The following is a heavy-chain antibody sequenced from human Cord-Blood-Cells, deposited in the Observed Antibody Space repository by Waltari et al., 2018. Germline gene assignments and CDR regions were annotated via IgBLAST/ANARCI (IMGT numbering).Heavy chain of an antibody. CDR3: TTKGGIAAAGAEYFQH. CDR2: IKSKTDGWTT. V-gene: IGHV3-15*01. CDR1: GFTFSNAW. J-gene: IGHJ1*01. Sequence: GESGGGLVKPGGSLRLSCAASGFTFSNAWMSWVRQAPGKGLEWVGRIKSKTDGWTTDYAAPVKGRFTISRDYSKNTLYLQMNSLKTEDTAVYYCTTKGGIAAAGAEYFQHWGQGTLVTVSS. D-gene: IGHD6-13*01.